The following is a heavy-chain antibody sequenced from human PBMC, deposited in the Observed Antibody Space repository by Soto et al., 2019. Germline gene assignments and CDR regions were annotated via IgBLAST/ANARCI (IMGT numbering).Heavy chain of an antibody. Sequence: QVQLQESGPGLVKPSQTLSLTCTVSGGSISSGDYYWSWIRQPPGKGLEWIVYIYYSGSTYYNPSLKSRVNISVDTSKNQFSLKLSSVTAADTAVYYCARGWFGGWYVPDYWGQGTLVTVSS. J-gene: IGHJ4*02. D-gene: IGHD6-19*01. V-gene: IGHV4-30-4*01. CDR2: IYYSGST. CDR1: GGSISSGDYY. CDR3: ARGWFGGWYVPDY.